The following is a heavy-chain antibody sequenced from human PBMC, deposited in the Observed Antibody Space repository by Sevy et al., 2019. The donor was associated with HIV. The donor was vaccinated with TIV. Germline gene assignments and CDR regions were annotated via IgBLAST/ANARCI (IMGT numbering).Heavy chain of an antibody. V-gene: IGHV5-10-1*01. Sequence: GESLKISCKGSGYSFTTYWINWVRQMPGKGLEWMGKIDPSDSYTNYSPSFQGHVSISVDKSINTAYLQWSSLKASDTAIYYCGRHPGKGVLYQGMDVWGQGTTVTVSS. CDR1: GYSFTTYW. J-gene: IGHJ6*02. D-gene: IGHD3-10*01. CDR2: IDPSDSYT. CDR3: GRHPGKGVLYQGMDV.